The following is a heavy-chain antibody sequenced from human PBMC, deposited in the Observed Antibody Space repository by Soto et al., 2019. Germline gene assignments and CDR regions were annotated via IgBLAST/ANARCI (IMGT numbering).Heavy chain of an antibody. CDR3: AALATVIPTRKQNYYYYYGMDV. CDR1: GFTFSSYA. D-gene: IGHD4-17*01. V-gene: IGHV3-23*01. Sequence: GGSLRLSCAASGFTFSSYAMSWVRQAPGKGLEWVSAISGSGGSTYYADSVKGRFTISRDNSKNTLYLQMNSLRAEDTAVYYCAALATVIPTRKQNYYYYYGMDVWGQGTTVTVSS. J-gene: IGHJ6*02. CDR2: ISGSGGST.